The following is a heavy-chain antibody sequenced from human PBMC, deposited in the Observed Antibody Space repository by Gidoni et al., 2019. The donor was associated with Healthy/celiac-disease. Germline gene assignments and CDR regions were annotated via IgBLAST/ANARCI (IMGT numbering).Heavy chain of an antibody. Sequence: QVQLVEAGGGVVQPGRSLRLSCAASGFTFSRYAMHWVRQAPGKGLEWVAVISYDGSNKYYADSVKGRFTISRDNSKNTLYLQMNSLRAEDTAVYYCARELGSTVLSAFDIWGQGTMVTVSS. CDR3: ARELGSTVLSAFDI. CDR2: ISYDGSNK. V-gene: IGHV3-30-3*01. D-gene: IGHD2-8*01. J-gene: IGHJ3*02. CDR1: GFTFSRYA.